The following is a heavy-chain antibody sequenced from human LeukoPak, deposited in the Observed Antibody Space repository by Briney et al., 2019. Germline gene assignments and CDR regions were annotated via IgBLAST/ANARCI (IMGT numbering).Heavy chain of an antibody. V-gene: IGHV3-23*01. CDR3: ARNTSGFKLGDAFDI. J-gene: IGHJ3*02. D-gene: IGHD3-22*01. Sequence: PGGSLRLSCAASGFTFSSYAMTWVRQAPGKGLEWISAISGSAYSTSYADSVKGRFTISRDNSKNTLYLQKNSLRAEYTAIYYCARNTSGFKLGDAFDIWGQGTMVTVSS. CDR2: ISGSAYST. CDR1: GFTFSSYA.